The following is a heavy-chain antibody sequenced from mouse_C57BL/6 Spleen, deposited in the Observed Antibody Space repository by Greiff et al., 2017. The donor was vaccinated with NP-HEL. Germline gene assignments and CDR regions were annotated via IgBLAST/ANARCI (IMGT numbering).Heavy chain of an antibody. Sequence: VQLQQSGPELVKPGASVKISCKASGYTFTDYYMNWVKQSHGKSLEWIGDINPNNGGTSYNQKFKGKATLTVDKSSSTAYMELRSLTSEDSAVYYCARGEWSYWYFDVWGTGTTVTVSS. V-gene: IGHV1-26*01. CDR1: GYTFTDYY. CDR2: INPNNGGT. D-gene: IGHD1-3*01. J-gene: IGHJ1*03. CDR3: ARGEWSYWYFDV.